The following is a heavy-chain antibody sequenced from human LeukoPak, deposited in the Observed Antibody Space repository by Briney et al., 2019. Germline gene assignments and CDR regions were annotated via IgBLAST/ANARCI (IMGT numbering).Heavy chain of an antibody. CDR2: IYTSGMT. V-gene: IGHV4-61*02. D-gene: IGHD3-22*01. Sequence: TLSLTCTVSGGSISSGSYYRSWIRQPAGKGLEWIGRIYTSGMTNYNPSLKSRVTISVDTSKNQFSLKLSSVTAADTAVYYCARDDYDSSGYAIWGQGTMVTVSS. J-gene: IGHJ3*02. CDR3: ARDDYDSSGYAI. CDR1: GGSISSGSYY.